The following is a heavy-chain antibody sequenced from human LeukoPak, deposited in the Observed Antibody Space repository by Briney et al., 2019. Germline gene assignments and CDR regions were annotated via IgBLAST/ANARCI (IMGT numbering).Heavy chain of an antibody. Sequence: PGGSLRLSCAASGFTFTTYAMSWVRQAPGRGLEWVSAISGNGTYIYYADSVRGRFTVSSDNSKNTLYLQMNSLRGEDSSVYYGAKAVARGRSCDDWAQGTLVTVSS. CDR3: AKAVARGRSCDD. J-gene: IGHJ4*02. CDR2: ISGNGTYI. V-gene: IGHV3-23*01. CDR1: GFTFTTYA.